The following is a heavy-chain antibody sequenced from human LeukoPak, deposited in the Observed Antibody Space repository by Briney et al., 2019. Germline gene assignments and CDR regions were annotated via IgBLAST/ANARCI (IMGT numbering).Heavy chain of an antibody. CDR2: ISYDGSNK. CDR1: GFTFSSYS. J-gene: IGHJ4*02. CDR3: ARFSVLLWFGEFRVDY. Sequence: GGSLRLSCAASGFTFSSYSMHWVRQAPGKGLEWVAVISYDGSNKYYADSVKGRFTISRDNSKNTLYLQMNSPRAEDTAVYYCARFSVLLWFGEFRVDYWGQGTLVTVSS. D-gene: IGHD3-10*01. V-gene: IGHV3-30-3*01.